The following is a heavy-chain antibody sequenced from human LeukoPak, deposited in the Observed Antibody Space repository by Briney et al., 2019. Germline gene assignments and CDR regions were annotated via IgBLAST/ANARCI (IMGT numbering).Heavy chain of an antibody. CDR3: ARGPSAPYCSSTSCYGGWFDP. V-gene: IGHV4-4*07. D-gene: IGHD2-2*01. CDR2: IYTSGST. CDR1: GGSISSYY. J-gene: IGHJ5*02. Sequence: SETLSLTCTVSGGSISSYYWSWIRQPAGKGLEWIGRIYTSGSTNYNPSLKSRVTMSVDTSKNQFSLKLSSVTAADTAVYYCARGPSAPYCSSTSCYGGWFDPWGQGTLVTVSS.